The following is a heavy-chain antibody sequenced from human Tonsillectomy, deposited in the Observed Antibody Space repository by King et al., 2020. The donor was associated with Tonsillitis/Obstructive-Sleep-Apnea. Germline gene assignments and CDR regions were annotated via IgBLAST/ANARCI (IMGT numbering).Heavy chain of an antibody. V-gene: IGHV4-34*01. D-gene: IGHD6-6*01. J-gene: IGHJ3*02. CDR2: VDHAGSA. CDR3: ARLIIDYSSSSDGFDT. CDR1: GGSFGGYF. Sequence: VQLQQWGAGLLKPSETLSLTCAVYGGSFGGYFWSWIRQPPGKGLEWIGEVDHAGSANYNPSLRSRVIISLDTSKSQFSLGLSSVTAADTAVYYCARLIIDYSSSSDGFDTWGQGTMVTVSS.